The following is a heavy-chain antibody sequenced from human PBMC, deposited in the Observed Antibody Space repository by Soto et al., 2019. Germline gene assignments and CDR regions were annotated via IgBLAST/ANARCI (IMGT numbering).Heavy chain of an antibody. CDR1: GFTFSTYA. CDR2: ISANARNS. Sequence: LRLSCATSGFTFSTYAMSWVRQAPGKGPEWVSNISANARNSYYADSVKGRFTISRDNAKNSLYLQMNSLRAEDTAVYYCAKTPQSWGQGTLVTVSS. CDR3: AKTPQS. J-gene: IGHJ4*02. V-gene: IGHV3-23*01.